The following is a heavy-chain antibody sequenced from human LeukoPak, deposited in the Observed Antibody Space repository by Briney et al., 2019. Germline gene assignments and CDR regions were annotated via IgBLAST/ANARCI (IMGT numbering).Heavy chain of an antibody. CDR3: ARESTINEEFDY. D-gene: IGHD5-24*01. V-gene: IGHV3-21*06. CDR1: GFTFSSYS. CDR2: ISSSSSYI. J-gene: IGHJ4*02. Sequence: GGSLRLSCAASGFTFSSYSMNWVRQAPGKGLEWVSSISSSSSYIYYADSVKGRFTISRDNAKNSLYLQMNSLRVEDTAVYYCARESTINEEFDYWGQGTLVTVSS.